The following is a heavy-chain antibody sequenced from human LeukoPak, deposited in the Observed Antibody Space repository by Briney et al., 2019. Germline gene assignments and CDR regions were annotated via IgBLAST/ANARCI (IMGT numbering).Heavy chain of an antibody. D-gene: IGHD2-15*01. V-gene: IGHV4-34*01. J-gene: IGHJ4*02. Sequence: PSETLSLTCAVYGGSISGYYWSWIRQPPGKGLEWIGEINHSGSTNYNPSLKSRVTISVDTSKNQFSLKLSSATAADTAVYYCARGVVDEPFGYWGQGTLVTVSS. CDR2: INHSGST. CDR3: ARGVVDEPFGY. CDR1: GGSISGYY.